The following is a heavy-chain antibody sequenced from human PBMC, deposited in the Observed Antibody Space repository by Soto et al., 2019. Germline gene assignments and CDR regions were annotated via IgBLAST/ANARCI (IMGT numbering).Heavy chain of an antibody. Sequence: SETLSLTCTVSGGSISSSSYYWGWIRQPPGKGLEWIGSIYYSGSTYYNPSLKSRVTISVDTSKNQFSLKLSSVTAADTAVYYCARLVVRGAYLYFDYWGQGTLVTVSS. CDR3: ARLVVRGAYLYFDY. CDR2: IYYSGST. D-gene: IGHD3-10*01. J-gene: IGHJ4*02. CDR1: GGSISSSSYY. V-gene: IGHV4-39*01.